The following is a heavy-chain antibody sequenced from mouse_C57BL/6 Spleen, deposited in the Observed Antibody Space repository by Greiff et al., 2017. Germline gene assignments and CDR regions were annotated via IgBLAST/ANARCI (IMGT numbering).Heavy chain of an antibody. CDR3: AREAWDWYFEV. CDR1: GYTFTSYW. CDR2: INPSNGGT. Sequence: VKLQQPGTELVKPGASVKLSCKASGYTFTSYWMHWVKQRPGQGLEWIGNINPSNGGTNYNETFKSKATLTVDKSSSTAYMQLSSLTSEDSAVYYCAREAWDWYFEVWGTGTTVTVSS. V-gene: IGHV1-53*01. J-gene: IGHJ1*03.